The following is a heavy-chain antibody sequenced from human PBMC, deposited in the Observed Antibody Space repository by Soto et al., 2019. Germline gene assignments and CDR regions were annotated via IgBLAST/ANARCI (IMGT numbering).Heavy chain of an antibody. CDR2: ISGSGGST. V-gene: IGHV3-23*01. CDR1: VFTFSSYA. CDR3: AKDMDPYSSSSRLTFDY. D-gene: IGHD6-13*01. J-gene: IGHJ4*02. Sequence: LRLSCAASVFTFSSYAMSWVRQAPGKGLEWVSAISGSGGSTYYADSVKGRFTISRDNSKNTLYLQMNSLRAEDTAVYCCAKDMDPYSSSSRLTFDYWGQGTLVTVSS.